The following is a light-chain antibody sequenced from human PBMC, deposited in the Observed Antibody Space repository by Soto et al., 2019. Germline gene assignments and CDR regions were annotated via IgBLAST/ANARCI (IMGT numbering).Light chain of an antibody. CDR3: QQYGSSPIT. CDR2: GTS. CDR1: QSVSTNY. J-gene: IGKJ5*01. V-gene: IGKV3-20*01. Sequence: EIVLTQSPGTLSLSPGERATLSCRASQSVSTNYLACYQQKPGQPPRLLIYGTSNRATGIPDRFSGSGSGTDFTLTISRLEPEDFAVYYCQQYGSSPITFGQGTRLEIK.